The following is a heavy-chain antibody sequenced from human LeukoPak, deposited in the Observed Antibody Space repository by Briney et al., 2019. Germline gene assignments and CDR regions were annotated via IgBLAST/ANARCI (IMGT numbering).Heavy chain of an antibody. J-gene: IGHJ4*02. Sequence: HSGGSLRLSCAASGFTFSSYAMHWVRQAPGKGLEWVSYISSSSSTIYYADSVKGRFTISRDNAKNSLYLQMNSLRAEDTAVYYCAGDLDEYSSSPGEGYWGQGTLVTVSS. D-gene: IGHD6-6*01. CDR2: ISSSSSTI. V-gene: IGHV3-48*01. CDR1: GFTFSSYA. CDR3: AGDLDEYSSSPGEGY.